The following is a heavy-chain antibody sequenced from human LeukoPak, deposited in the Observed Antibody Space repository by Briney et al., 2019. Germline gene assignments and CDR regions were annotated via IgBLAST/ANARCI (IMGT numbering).Heavy chain of an antibody. J-gene: IGHJ6*02. Sequence: ASVKVSCKASGYTFTGYYMHWGRQALGQGLEGRGWINPNSGGTNYAQKFQGRVTMTRDTSISTAYMELSRLRSDDTAVYYCARLGPARSYYYYGMDVWGQGTTVTVSS. V-gene: IGHV1-2*02. CDR2: INPNSGGT. CDR3: ARLGPARSYYYYGMDV. D-gene: IGHD7-27*01. CDR1: GYTFTGYY.